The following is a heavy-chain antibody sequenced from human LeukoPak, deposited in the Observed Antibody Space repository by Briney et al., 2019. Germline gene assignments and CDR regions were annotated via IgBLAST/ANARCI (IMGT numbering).Heavy chain of an antibody. D-gene: IGHD6-6*01. Sequence: SETLSLTCTVSGGSISSYYWSWIRQPAGKGLEWIGRIYTSGSTNYNPSLKSRVTMSVDTSKNQFSLKLGSVTAADTAVYYCARALQEYSSSYDYGMDVWGQGTTVTVSS. CDR2: IYTSGST. CDR1: GGSISSYY. CDR3: ARALQEYSSSYDYGMDV. J-gene: IGHJ6*02. V-gene: IGHV4-4*07.